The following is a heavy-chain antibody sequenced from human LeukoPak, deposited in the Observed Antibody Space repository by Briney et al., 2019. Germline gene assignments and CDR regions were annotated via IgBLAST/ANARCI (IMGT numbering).Heavy chain of an antibody. D-gene: IGHD3-10*01. Sequence: PSETLSLTCAVYGGSFSGYYWSWIRQPPGKGLEWIGSIYHSGITYYNPSLKSRVTISVDTSKNQFSLKLSSVTAADTAVYYCAKDRGWFGELAPNMDVWGKGTTVTISS. CDR1: GGSFSGYY. J-gene: IGHJ6*03. V-gene: IGHV4-34*01. CDR3: AKDRGWFGELAPNMDV. CDR2: IYHSGIT.